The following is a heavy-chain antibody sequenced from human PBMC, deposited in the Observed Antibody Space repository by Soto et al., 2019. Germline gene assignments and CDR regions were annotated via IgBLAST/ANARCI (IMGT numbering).Heavy chain of an antibody. V-gene: IGHV4-39*01. J-gene: IGHJ5*02. Sequence: QLQLQESGPGLVKPSETLSLTCTVSGGSISSRGYYWGWIRQPPGKGLEWIGTIYYSGSTYYNPSVKSRVTIYVDTSKNEFSMKLSSGTAADTAVYYCATGNWFDPWGQRTLVTVS. CDR1: GGSISSRGYY. CDR3: ATGNWFDP. CDR2: IYYSGST.